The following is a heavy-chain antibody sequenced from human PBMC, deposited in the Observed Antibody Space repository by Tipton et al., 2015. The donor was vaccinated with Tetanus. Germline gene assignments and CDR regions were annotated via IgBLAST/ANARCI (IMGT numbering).Heavy chain of an antibody. CDR1: GYTFTGYY. Sequence: QLVQSGAEVKKPGASVKVSCKASGYTFTGYYMHWVRQAPGQGLEWMGWINPNSGGTNYAQKFQGWVTMTRDTSISTAYMELSRLRSDDTAVYYCARAGHCGSTGCYLWFDPWGQGTLVTVPS. D-gene: IGHD2-2*01. J-gene: IGHJ5*02. CDR2: INPNSGGT. CDR3: ARAGHCGSTGCYLWFDP. V-gene: IGHV1-2*04.